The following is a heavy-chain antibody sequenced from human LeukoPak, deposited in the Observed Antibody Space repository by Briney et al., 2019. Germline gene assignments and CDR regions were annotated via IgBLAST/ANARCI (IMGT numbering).Heavy chain of an antibody. J-gene: IGHJ6*03. CDR1: GFTFSSYA. V-gene: IGHV3-30*04. D-gene: IGHD5-18*01. CDR2: ISYDGSNK. Sequence: PGRSLRLSCAASGFTFSSYAMHWVRQAPGKGLEWVAVISYDGSNKYYADSVKGRFTISRDNSKNTLYLQMNSLRAEDMAVYYCAGGYSYGEDYYYYMDVWGKGTTVTASS. CDR3: AGGYSYGEDYYYYMDV.